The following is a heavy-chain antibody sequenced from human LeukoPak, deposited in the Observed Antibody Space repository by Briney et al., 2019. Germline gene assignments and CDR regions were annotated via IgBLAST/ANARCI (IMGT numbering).Heavy chain of an antibody. J-gene: IGHJ4*02. CDR3: ARDPSNTSGWSPYFDY. CDR2: ISAYNRDT. D-gene: IGHD6-13*01. Sequence: ASVMVSCKASGYTYTNHGITWVRQAPGQGLEWMGRISAYNRDTKYAQNFQGRVTLITESSTNTAYMELRSLKSDDTAVYYCARDPSNTSGWSPYFDYWGQGTLVTVSA. CDR1: GYTYTNHG. V-gene: IGHV1-18*04.